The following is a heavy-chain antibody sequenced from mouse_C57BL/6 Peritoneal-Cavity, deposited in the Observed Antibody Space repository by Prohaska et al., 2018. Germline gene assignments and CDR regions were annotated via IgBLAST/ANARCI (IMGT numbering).Heavy chain of an antibody. CDR3: MKYGNYWYFDV. D-gene: IGHD2-1*01. J-gene: IGHJ1*03. V-gene: IGHV11-2*01. Sequence: EVQLLETGGGLVQPGGSLGLSCEGSGFTFSVFWMNWVRQTLWKKLEWSGEMNSDGSAINDEPSIKDRFTIFRDNEKSTLYLQMSNVRSEDTATYFCMKYGNYWYFDVWGTGNTVTVSS. CDR1: GFTFSVFW. CDR2: MNSDGSAI.